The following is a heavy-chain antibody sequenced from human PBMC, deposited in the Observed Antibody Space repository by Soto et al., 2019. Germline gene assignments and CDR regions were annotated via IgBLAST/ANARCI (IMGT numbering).Heavy chain of an antibody. CDR1: GFTFSSYS. D-gene: IGHD6-6*01. J-gene: IGHJ4*02. CDR3: ARDLYSSSPLPDY. CDR2: ISSSSSYI. Sequence: PGGSLRLSCAASGFTFSSYSMNWVRQAPGKGLEWVSSISSSSSYIYYADSVKGRFTISRDNAKNSLYLQMNSLGAEDTAVYYCARDLYSSSPLPDYWGQGTLVTVSS. V-gene: IGHV3-21*01.